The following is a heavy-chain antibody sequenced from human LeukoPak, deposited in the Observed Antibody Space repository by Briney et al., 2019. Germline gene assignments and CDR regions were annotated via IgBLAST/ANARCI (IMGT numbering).Heavy chain of an antibody. J-gene: IGHJ4*02. D-gene: IGHD5-18*01. V-gene: IGHV3-7*01. CDR3: ARDRWGYSYGGD. CDR1: GFAFSNYW. Sequence: GGSLRLSRAASGFAFSNYWMSWVRQAPGKGLEWVANIKQDGSEKYYVDSLRGRFTISRDNAQNSLYLQMNSLRAEDTAVYFCARDRWGYSYGGDRGQGTLVTVSS. CDR2: IKQDGSEK.